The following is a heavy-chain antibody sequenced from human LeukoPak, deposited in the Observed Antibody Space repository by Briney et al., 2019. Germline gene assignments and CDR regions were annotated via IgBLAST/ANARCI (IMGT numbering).Heavy chain of an antibody. CDR2: IWYDGGNK. D-gene: IGHD3-10*01. Sequence: GGSLRLSCAASGFTFNSYGMHWVRQAPGKGLEWVAFIWYDGGNKYYADSVKGRFTISRDNSRNTLYLQMNSLRAEDTAVYYCARIFSSEFYYGSGSHLDYWGQGTLVTVSS. J-gene: IGHJ4*02. CDR1: GFTFNSYG. V-gene: IGHV3-33*01. CDR3: ARIFSSEFYYGSGSHLDY.